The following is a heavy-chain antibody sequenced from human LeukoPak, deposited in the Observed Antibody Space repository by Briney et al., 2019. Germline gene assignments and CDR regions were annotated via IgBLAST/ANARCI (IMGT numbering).Heavy chain of an antibody. CDR2: ISSKGDYT. Sequence: PGGSLRLSCAASGFTFSTYAMHWVRQAPGKGLEYVAAISSKGDYTHYANSVKGRFTISRDNSKNTLYLEMGSLRAEDMAVYYCAKDRGPQYCSRTSCQDAFDIWGQGTMVTVSS. CDR1: GFTFSTYA. CDR3: AKDRGPQYCSRTSCQDAFDI. J-gene: IGHJ3*02. D-gene: IGHD2-2*01. V-gene: IGHV3-64*01.